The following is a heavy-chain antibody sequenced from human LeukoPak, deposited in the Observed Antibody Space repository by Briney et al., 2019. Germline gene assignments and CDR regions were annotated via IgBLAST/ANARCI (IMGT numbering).Heavy chain of an antibody. V-gene: IGHV1-18*01. Sequence: ASVKVSCKASGYSFSTYGIVWVRHAPGQGLEWMGWIRAKNANTKSSQKVQGRVTMTTDSSAAIAYLDLRSLRTDDTAVYYCARASDISWPFENWGQGTLVIVSS. D-gene: IGHD6-13*01. CDR1: GYSFSTYG. CDR2: IRAKNANT. J-gene: IGHJ1*01. CDR3: ARASDISWPFEN.